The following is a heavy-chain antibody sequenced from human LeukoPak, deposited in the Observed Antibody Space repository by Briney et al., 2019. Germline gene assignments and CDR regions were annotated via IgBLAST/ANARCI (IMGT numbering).Heavy chain of an antibody. CDR2: ISDTAMTM. J-gene: IGHJ4*02. CDR1: GFSISEYY. V-gene: IGHV3-11*04. Sequence: GGSLRLSCEASGFSISEYYIIWFRQPPGRGLESISYISDTAMTMKYADSVRGRFTISRDTAKNSVSLQMNSLTADDTAVYYCSRDLNWKYGDPPQWGQGTLVTVSS. CDR3: SRDLNWKYGDPPQ. D-gene: IGHD1-7*01.